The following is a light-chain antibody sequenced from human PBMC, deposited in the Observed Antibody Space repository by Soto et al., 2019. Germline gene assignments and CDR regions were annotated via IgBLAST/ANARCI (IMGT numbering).Light chain of an antibody. Sequence: QSVLTQPASLSGSPGQSITISCTGTSNDIGGYNYVSWYQQHPGKAPKLLIFEVRSRPSGVSNRFSGSKSGNTASLTISALQPEDEADYFCNSYTSSTSLPYVFGTGTKVTVL. CDR1: SNDIGGYNY. CDR2: EVR. V-gene: IGLV2-14*01. J-gene: IGLJ1*01. CDR3: NSYTSSTSLPYV.